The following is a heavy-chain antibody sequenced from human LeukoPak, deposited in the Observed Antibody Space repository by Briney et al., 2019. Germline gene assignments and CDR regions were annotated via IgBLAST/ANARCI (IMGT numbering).Heavy chain of an antibody. CDR3: ARVIAAADYYFDY. Sequence: PGGSLRLSCAASGFTFNKYGMHWVRQAPEKGLEWVSSISSSSSYIYYADSMKGRFTISRDNAKNSLYLQMNSLRAEDTAVYYCARVIAAADYYFDYWGQGTLVTVSS. J-gene: IGHJ4*02. CDR1: GFTFNKYG. CDR2: ISSSSSYI. V-gene: IGHV3-21*01. D-gene: IGHD6-13*01.